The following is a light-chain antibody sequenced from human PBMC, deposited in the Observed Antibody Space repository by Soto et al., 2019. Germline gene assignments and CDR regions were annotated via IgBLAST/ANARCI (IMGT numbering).Light chain of an antibody. CDR3: QQYDNLPIT. CDR2: DAS. Sequence: DIQMTQSPSSLSASVGDRVTITCQASQDISNYLNWFQQKPGKAPKHLIYDASILETGVPSRFSGSGSGTDFTFTISSLQPEDIATYYCQQYDNLPITFGQGTRLEIK. V-gene: IGKV1-33*01. J-gene: IGKJ5*01. CDR1: QDISNY.